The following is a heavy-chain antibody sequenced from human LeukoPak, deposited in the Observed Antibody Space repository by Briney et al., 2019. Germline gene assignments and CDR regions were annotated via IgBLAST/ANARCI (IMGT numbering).Heavy chain of an antibody. CDR1: GFTFSDYY. D-gene: IGHD2-21*01. Sequence: PGVSLRLSCAASGFTFSDYYMSWIRQAPGKGLERVSYISSCGSTIYYADSVKGRSTISRDNAKKSLYLQMNSLRAEDTAVYFCARFAEVYYYVDVWGTGTTVIVSS. V-gene: IGHV3-11*04. J-gene: IGHJ6*03. CDR2: ISSCGSTI. CDR3: ARFAEVYYYVDV.